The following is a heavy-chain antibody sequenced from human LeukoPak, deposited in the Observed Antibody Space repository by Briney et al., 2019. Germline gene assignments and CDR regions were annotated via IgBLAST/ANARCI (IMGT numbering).Heavy chain of an antibody. Sequence: GGSLRLSCAASGFTFSRYEMNWVRQAPGKGLEWVSYISSSGSTIYYADSVKGRFTISRDNAKNSLYLQMNSPRAEDTAVYYRARDAGYSYGTPTGGDFDYSGQGTLVTVSS. CDR3: ARDAGYSYGTPTGGDFDY. D-gene: IGHD5-18*01. V-gene: IGHV3-48*03. J-gene: IGHJ4*02. CDR2: ISSSGSTI. CDR1: GFTFSRYE.